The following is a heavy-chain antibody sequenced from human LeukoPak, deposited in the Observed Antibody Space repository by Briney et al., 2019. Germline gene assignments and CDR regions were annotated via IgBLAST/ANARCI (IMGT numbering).Heavy chain of an antibody. CDR1: GGSISSYY. J-gene: IGHJ4*02. V-gene: IGHV4-59*08. Sequence: PSDTLSLTCTVSGGSISSYYWSWIRQPPGRGLEWIGYIYYSGSTYYNPSLKSRVTISGATSKNQFSLKLSSVTAADTAVFYCARRSQTTAGRGIDYWGQGTLVTVSS. CDR2: IYYSGST. CDR3: ARRSQTTAGRGIDY. D-gene: IGHD6-13*01.